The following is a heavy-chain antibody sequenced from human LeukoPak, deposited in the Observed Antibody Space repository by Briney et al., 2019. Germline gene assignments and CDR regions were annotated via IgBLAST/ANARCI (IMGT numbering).Heavy chain of an antibody. D-gene: IGHD5-18*01. Sequence: PGGSLRLSCAASGFTFNYYAMSWVRQAPGKWLEWVSGISDSEGSTYYTDSVKGCFTISRDNTKNTVYLQMNNLRPDDTAVYFCARHDSFIPYWGQGTLVTVSS. V-gene: IGHV3-23*01. CDR1: GFTFNYYA. CDR2: ISDSEGST. J-gene: IGHJ4*02. CDR3: ARHDSFIPY.